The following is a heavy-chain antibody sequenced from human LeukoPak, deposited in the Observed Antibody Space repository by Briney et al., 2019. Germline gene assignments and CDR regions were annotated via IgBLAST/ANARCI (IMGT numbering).Heavy chain of an antibody. Sequence: ASVKVSCKAAGYTFTSYYMHWVRQAPGQGLQWMGIINPSGGSTSYAQKFQGRVTMTRAMSTSTVYMELSSLRSEATAVYYCARVAMANSIDYWGQGTLVTVSS. CDR3: ARVAMANSIDY. D-gene: IGHD5-24*01. CDR1: GYTFTSYY. V-gene: IGHV1-46*01. CDR2: INPSGGST. J-gene: IGHJ4*02.